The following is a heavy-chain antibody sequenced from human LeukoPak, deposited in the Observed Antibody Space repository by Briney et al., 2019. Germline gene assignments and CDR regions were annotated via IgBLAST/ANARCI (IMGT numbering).Heavy chain of an antibody. CDR2: ITPTGGST. V-gene: IGHV1-46*01. CDR3: AREGLQNYYDSSGGGHAFDI. J-gene: IGHJ3*02. CDR1: RYTFTSYY. D-gene: IGHD3-22*01. Sequence: ASAKASCKASRYTFTSYYMHSVPQAPGQRLKSMGIITPTGGSTSYAQKFQGRVTMTRDTCTSTVYMELSSLRSEDTAVYYCAREGLQNYYDSSGGGHAFDIWGQGTMVTVSS.